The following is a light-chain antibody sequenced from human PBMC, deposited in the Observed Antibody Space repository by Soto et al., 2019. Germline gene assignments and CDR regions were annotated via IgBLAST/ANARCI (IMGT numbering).Light chain of an antibody. Sequence: EIVLTQSPGTLSLSPGERATLSCRASQSVSTNYLAWYQLKPGQAPSPLVYVASTRASGIPDRFSGSGSGTDFTLTTSRLEPEDFAVYYCQQYSSSPLYTFGQGTKLEIK. J-gene: IGKJ2*01. CDR2: VAS. CDR3: QQYSSSPLYT. V-gene: IGKV3-20*01. CDR1: QSVSTNY.